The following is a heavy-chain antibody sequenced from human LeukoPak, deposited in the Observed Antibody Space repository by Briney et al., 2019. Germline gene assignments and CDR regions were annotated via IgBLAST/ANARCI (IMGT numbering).Heavy chain of an antibody. Sequence: PSETLSLTCTVSGGSISNSGYYWGWIRQPPGKGLEWIGNIYYSGNTYYNPSLKSRITISEDTSKNQFSLKLSSVTAADTAVYYCASLWAKRGSGWHPLHLAWGQGTLVTVSS. CDR1: GGSISNSGYY. CDR2: IYYSGNT. CDR3: ASLWAKRGSGWHPLHLA. J-gene: IGHJ5*02. V-gene: IGHV4-39*07. D-gene: IGHD6-19*01.